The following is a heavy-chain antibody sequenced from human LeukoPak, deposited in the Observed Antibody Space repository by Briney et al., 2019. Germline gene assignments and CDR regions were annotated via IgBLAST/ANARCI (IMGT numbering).Heavy chain of an antibody. CDR2: ISGSGGST. CDR3: AKDRYSSSRNYYGMDV. D-gene: IGHD6-6*01. J-gene: IGHJ6*02. V-gene: IGHV3-23*01. CDR1: EFTFSSYS. Sequence: GGSLRLSCAASEFTFSSYSMNWVRQAPGKGLEWVSAISGSGGSTYYADSVKGRFTISRDNSKNTLYLQMNSLRAEDTAVYYCAKDRYSSSRNYYGMDVWGQGTTVTVSS.